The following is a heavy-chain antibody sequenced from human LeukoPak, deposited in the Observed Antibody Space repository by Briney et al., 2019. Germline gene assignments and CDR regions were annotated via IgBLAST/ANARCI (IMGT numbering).Heavy chain of an antibody. Sequence: PGGSLRLSCAASGFTFSAFWMHWVRQAPGKGLVWVSRINSDDSRTTYADSVKGRFTISRDNAKNTLYLQMNSLRAEDTAVYYCAREVGIQPHGMDVWGQGTTVTVSS. CDR2: INSDDSRT. J-gene: IGHJ6*02. CDR3: AREVGIQPHGMDV. D-gene: IGHD5-18*01. CDR1: GFTFSAFW. V-gene: IGHV3-74*01.